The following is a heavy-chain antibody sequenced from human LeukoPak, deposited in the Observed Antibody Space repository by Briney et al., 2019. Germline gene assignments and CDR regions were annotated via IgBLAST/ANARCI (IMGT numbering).Heavy chain of an antibody. CDR2: ISSSGSTK. Sequence: PGGSLRLSCAASGFTFSSYEMNWVRLAPGKGLEWVSYISSSGSTKYYADSVKGRFTISRDNSKNTLHLQMNSLRAEDTAVYYCARERVRSTSWYGDLDYWGQGTLVTVSS. CDR3: ARERVRSTSWYGDLDY. V-gene: IGHV3-48*03. J-gene: IGHJ4*02. D-gene: IGHD6-13*01. CDR1: GFTFSSYE.